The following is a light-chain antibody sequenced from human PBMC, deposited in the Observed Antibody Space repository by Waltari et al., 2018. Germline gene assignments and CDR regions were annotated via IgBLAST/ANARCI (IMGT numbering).Light chain of an antibody. J-gene: IGKJ5*01. CDR2: DAS. Sequence: EIVLTQSPATLSLSPGDRATLPCRASQSVSSYLAWYQQKPGQAPRLLIYDASNRATGIPARFSGSGSGTDFTLTISSLEPEDFAVYYCQQRSNWPITFGQGTRLEIK. CDR1: QSVSSY. V-gene: IGKV3-11*01. CDR3: QQRSNWPIT.